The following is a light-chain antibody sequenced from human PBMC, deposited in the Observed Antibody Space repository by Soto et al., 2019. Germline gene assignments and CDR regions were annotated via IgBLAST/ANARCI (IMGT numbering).Light chain of an antibody. Sequence: EVVLTQSPATLSLSPGERATLSCRASETVRTFVDWYQQKPGQAPRLLIHGASNRATGIPARFSGSGSGTDFTLTISNLEPEDFSVYYFHHYGGSSCTFGQGTKVEIK. CDR1: ETVRTF. CDR2: GAS. J-gene: IGKJ1*01. V-gene: IGKV3-11*01. CDR3: HHYGGSSCT.